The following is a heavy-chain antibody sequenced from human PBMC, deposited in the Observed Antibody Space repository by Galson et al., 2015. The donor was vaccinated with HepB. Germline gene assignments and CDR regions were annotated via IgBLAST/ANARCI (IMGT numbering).Heavy chain of an antibody. CDR1: GFTFSSYW. CDR3: ARDHSSSWYAPWFDP. Sequence: SLRLSCAASGFTFSSYWMHWVRQAPGKGLVWVSRINSDGSSTSYADSVKGRFTISRDNAKNTLYLQMNSLRAEDTAVYYCARDHSSSWYAPWFDPWGQGTLVTVSS. V-gene: IGHV3-74*01. J-gene: IGHJ5*02. CDR2: INSDGSST. D-gene: IGHD6-13*01.